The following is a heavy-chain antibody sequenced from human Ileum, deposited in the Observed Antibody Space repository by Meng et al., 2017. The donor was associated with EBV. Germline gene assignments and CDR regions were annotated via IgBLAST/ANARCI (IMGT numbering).Heavy chain of an antibody. CDR3: ARTYYGSYGFDY. Sequence: RVVLFGAGVKKPWALVAVTCKAAGYRFTAFGISWVRQDPGQGPEWMGWITTYNGDTKYAQKFQGRVTMTRETSTNTAYMELTSLRSDDTAVYYCARTYYGSYGFDYWGQGTLVTVSS. J-gene: IGHJ4*02. D-gene: IGHD3-10*01. CDR1: GYRFTAFG. V-gene: IGHV1-18*01. CDR2: ITTYNGDT.